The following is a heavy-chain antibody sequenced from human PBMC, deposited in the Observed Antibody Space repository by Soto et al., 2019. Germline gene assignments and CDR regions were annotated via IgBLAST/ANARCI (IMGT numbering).Heavy chain of an antibody. V-gene: IGHV3-74*01. CDR1: GFTFSSYW. D-gene: IGHD3-3*01. J-gene: IGHJ6*02. Sequence: PGGSLRLSCAASGFTFSSYWMHWVRQAPGKXLVWVSRINSDGRSTSYADSVKGRFTISRDNAKNTLYLQMNSLRAEDTAVYYCATANFGVVIRRDYYYYGMDVWGQGTTVTVSS. CDR2: INSDGRST. CDR3: ATANFGVVIRRDYYYYGMDV.